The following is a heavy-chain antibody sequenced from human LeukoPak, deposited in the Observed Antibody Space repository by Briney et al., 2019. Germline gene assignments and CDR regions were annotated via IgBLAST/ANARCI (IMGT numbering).Heavy chain of an antibody. CDR1: GFTFSSYW. CDR3: ARVIVGATPFPFDY. V-gene: IGHV3-74*01. CDR2: INSDGSST. J-gene: IGHJ4*02. D-gene: IGHD1-26*01. Sequence: GGSLRLSCAASGFTFSSYWMHWVRQAPGKGLVWVSRINSDGSSTSYADSVKGRFTISRDNAKNTLYLQMNSLSAEDTAVYYCARVIVGATPFPFDYWGQGTLVTVSS.